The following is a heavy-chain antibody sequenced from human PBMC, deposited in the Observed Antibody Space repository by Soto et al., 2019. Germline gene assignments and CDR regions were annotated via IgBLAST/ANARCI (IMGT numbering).Heavy chain of an antibody. CDR3: ATAFIVATTAFDY. CDR1: GGTFTSYA. D-gene: IGHD5-12*01. J-gene: IGHJ4*02. CDR2: IILIFGTA. V-gene: IGHV1-69*13. Sequence: SVKVSCKASGGTFTSYAISWVRQAPGQGLEWMGGIILIFGTANYAQKFQGRVTITADESTSTAYMELSSLRSEDTAVYYCATAFIVATTAFDYWGQGTLVTVSS.